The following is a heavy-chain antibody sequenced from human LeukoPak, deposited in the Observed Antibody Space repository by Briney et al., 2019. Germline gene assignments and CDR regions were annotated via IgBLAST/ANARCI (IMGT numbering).Heavy chain of an antibody. D-gene: IGHD5-12*01. V-gene: IGHV4-4*02. CDR3: ARETTDRGYSGYDAFGY. J-gene: IGHJ4*02. CDR1: GGSISSSNW. CDR2: IYHSGST. Sequence: PSETLSLTCAVSGGSISSSNWWSWIRQPPGKGLEWIGEIYHSGSTNYNPSLKSRVTISVDTSKNQFSLKLSSVTAADTAVYYCARETTDRGYSGYDAFGYWGQGTLVTVSS.